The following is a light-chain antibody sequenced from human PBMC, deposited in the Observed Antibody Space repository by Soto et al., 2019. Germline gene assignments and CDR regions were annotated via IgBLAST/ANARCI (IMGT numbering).Light chain of an antibody. CDR2: DAS. CDR1: QTVRNNY. CDR3: QQFSSSPRT. J-gene: IGKJ4*01. Sequence: EVVMTQSPAPLSVSPGERATLSCRASQTVRNNYLAWYQQKPGQAPRLLIYDASSRATGIPDRFSGGGSGTEFTLTISRLEPEDFAVYYCQQFSSSPRTFGGGTKVDIK. V-gene: IGKV3-20*01.